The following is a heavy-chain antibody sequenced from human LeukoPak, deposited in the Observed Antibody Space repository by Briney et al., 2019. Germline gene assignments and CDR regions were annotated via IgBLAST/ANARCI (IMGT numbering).Heavy chain of an antibody. CDR1: AFTFRSYA. CDR3: AKGAASRGYTYVAN. CDR2: ISGSGGST. D-gene: IGHD5-18*01. J-gene: IGHJ4*02. V-gene: IGHV3-23*01. Sequence: RGGSLRLSCAASAFTFRSYAMIWVRQAPGKGLEWVSGISGSGGSTYYSDSAKGRFTISRDNSNNTLYLQMSSLRAEDTAVYYCAKGAASRGYTYVANWGQGTLVTVSS.